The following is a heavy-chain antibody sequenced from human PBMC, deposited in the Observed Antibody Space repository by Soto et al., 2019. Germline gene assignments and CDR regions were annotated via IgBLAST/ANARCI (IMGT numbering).Heavy chain of an antibody. CDR3: ARVLIAAAGTIFALDI. V-gene: IGHV1-3*01. D-gene: IGHD6-13*01. CDR2: INAGNGNT. CDR1: GYTFTSYA. J-gene: IGHJ3*02. Sequence: QVQLVQSGAEVKKPGASVKVSCKASGYTFTSYAMHWVRQAPGQRLEWMGWINAGNGNTKYSQKFQGRVTITRDTSASTAYMELSSLRSEDTAVYYCARVLIAAAGTIFALDIWGQGTMVTVSS.